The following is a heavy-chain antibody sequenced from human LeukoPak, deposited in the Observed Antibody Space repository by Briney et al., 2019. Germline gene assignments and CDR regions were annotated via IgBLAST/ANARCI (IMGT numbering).Heavy chain of an antibody. V-gene: IGHV4-34*01. CDR1: GGSFSGYY. CDR3: VRYYGSGSYYAHSYYYYYMDV. Sequence: PSETLSLTCAVYGGSFSGYYWSWIRQPPGKGLEWIGEINHSGSTNYNPSLKSRVTISVDTSKNQFSLKLSSVTAADTAVYYCVRYYGSGSYYAHSYYYYYMDVWGKGTTVTVSS. J-gene: IGHJ6*03. CDR2: INHSGST. D-gene: IGHD3-10*01.